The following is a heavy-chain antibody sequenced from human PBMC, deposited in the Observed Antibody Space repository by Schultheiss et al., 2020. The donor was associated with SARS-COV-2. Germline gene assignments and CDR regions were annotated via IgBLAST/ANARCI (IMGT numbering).Heavy chain of an antibody. CDR1: GFTFSSYE. D-gene: IGHD3-22*01. CDR2: ISSNGSTI. V-gene: IGHV3-48*03. CDR3: ARGYYYDSSGYYYFNAFDI. J-gene: IGHJ3*02. Sequence: GGSLRLSCAASGFTFSSYEMNWVRQAPGTGMEWVSYISSNGSTIYYEDSVKGRFTISRDNAKNSLFLQRNSLRAEEMAVYYCARGYYYDSSGYYYFNAFDIWGQGTMVTVSS.